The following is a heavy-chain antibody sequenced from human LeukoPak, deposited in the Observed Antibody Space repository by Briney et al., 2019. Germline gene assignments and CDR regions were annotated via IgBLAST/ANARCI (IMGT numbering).Heavy chain of an antibody. CDR2: INPNSGGT. D-gene: IGHD5-12*01. CDR3: AREGGSYFDY. Sequence: HWXRXXXGXGVEWMGWINPNSGGTNYAQKFQGRLTMTRDTSISTAYMELSRLRSDDTAVYYCAREGGSYFDYWGQGTLVTVSS. J-gene: IGHJ4*02. V-gene: IGHV1-2*02.